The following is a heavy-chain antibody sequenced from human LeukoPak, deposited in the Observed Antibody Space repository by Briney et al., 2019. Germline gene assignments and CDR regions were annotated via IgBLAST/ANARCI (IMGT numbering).Heavy chain of an antibody. CDR1: GYTFTSYD. Sequence: ASVKVSCKASGYTFTSYDINWVRQATGQGLEWMGWMNPNSGNTGYAQKLQGRVTMTRNTSISTAYMELSSLRSEDTAVYYCARDSSGYFSLYYYYGMDVWGQGTTVTVSS. J-gene: IGHJ6*02. CDR2: MNPNSGNT. CDR3: ARDSSGYFSLYYYYGMDV. D-gene: IGHD3-22*01. V-gene: IGHV1-8*01.